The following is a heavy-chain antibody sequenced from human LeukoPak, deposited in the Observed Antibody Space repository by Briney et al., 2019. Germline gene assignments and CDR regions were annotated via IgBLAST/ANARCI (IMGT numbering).Heavy chain of an antibody. CDR3: ANRRGYSGYDSPDY. CDR1: GGTFSSYA. Sequence: GSSVKVSCKASGGTFSSYAISWVRQAPGQGLEWMGGIIPIFGTANYAQKFQGRVTITTDESTSTAYMKLSSLRSEDTAVYYCANRRGYSGYDSPDYWGQGTLVTVSS. CDR2: IIPIFGTA. D-gene: IGHD5-12*01. V-gene: IGHV1-69*05. J-gene: IGHJ4*02.